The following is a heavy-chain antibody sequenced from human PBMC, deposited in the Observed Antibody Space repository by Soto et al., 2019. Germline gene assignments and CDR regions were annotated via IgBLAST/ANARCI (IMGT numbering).Heavy chain of an antibody. CDR3: ARQNYYDSSGYSDY. Sequence: SETLSLTSTVSGRSISSRSYYWGWIRQPPGKGLEWIGSIYYSGSTYYNPSLKSRVTISVDTSKNQFSLKLSSVTAADTAVYYCARQNYYDSSGYSDYWGQGTLVTVSS. J-gene: IGHJ4*02. D-gene: IGHD3-22*01. CDR1: GRSISSRSYY. V-gene: IGHV4-39*01. CDR2: IYYSGST.